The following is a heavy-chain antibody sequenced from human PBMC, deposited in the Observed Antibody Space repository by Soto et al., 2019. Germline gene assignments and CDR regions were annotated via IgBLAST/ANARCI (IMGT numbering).Heavy chain of an antibody. CDR1: GYTFTSYG. D-gene: IGHD3-10*01. V-gene: IGHV1-18*01. CDR2: ISAYNGNT. J-gene: IGHJ3*02. Sequence: ASVKVSCKASGYTFTSYGISRVRQAPGQGLEWMGWISAYNGNTNYAQKLQGRVTMTTDTSTSTAYMELRSLRSDDTAVYYCASRGRVYYYGSGSYSGAFDIWGQGTMVTVSS. CDR3: ASRGRVYYYGSGSYSGAFDI.